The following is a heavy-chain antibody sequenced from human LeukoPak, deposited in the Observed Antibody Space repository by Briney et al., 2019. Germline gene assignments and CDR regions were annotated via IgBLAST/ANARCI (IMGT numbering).Heavy chain of an antibody. CDR2: INPNSGGT. D-gene: IGHD2-15*01. J-gene: IGHJ4*02. CDR1: GYTFTGYY. V-gene: IGHV1-2*02. CDR3: ARGGVVAATPVGIDY. Sequence: EASVKVSCKASGYTFTGYYMHWVRQAPGQGLEWMGWINPNSGGTNYAQKFQGRVTMTRDTSISTAYMELSRLRSDDTAVYYCARGGVVAATPVGIDYWGQGTLVTVSS.